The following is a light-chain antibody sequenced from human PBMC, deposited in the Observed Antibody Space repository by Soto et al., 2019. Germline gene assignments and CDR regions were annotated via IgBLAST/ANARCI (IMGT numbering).Light chain of an antibody. CDR1: SSDVGGSNY. CDR3: SSYTSSNTLEV. V-gene: IGLV2-14*01. Sequence: QSVLIQPASVSGSPGQSITISCTRTSSDVGGSNYVSWYQHHPHRAPKLLIFEVSYRPSGVSNRFSGSKSGNMASLTISGLQAEDEADYYCSSYTSSNTLEVFGSGTKVTVL. CDR2: EVS. J-gene: IGLJ1*01.